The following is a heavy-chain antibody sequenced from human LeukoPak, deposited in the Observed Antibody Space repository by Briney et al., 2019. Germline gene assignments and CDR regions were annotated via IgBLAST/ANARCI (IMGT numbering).Heavy chain of an antibody. D-gene: IGHD2-15*01. J-gene: IGHJ4*02. CDR2: ISGSGGST. Sequence: GGSRRLSCAASGFTVSSYAVSWVRQAPGKGLEWVSAISGSGGSTYYADSVKGRFTISRDNSKNSLYLQMNSLRAEDTAVYYCARGKLISPIDYWGQGTLVTVSS. V-gene: IGHV3-23*01. CDR3: ARGKLISPIDY. CDR1: GFTVSSYA.